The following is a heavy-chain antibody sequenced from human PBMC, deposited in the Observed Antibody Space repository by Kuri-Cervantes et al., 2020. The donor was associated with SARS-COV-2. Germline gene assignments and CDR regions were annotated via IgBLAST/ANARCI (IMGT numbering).Heavy chain of an antibody. CDR1: GFTFSSYG. CDR3: AKDLGGYVGY. CDR2: ISYDGSNK. D-gene: IGHD3-22*01. Sequence: GGSLRLSCAASGFTFSSYGMHWVRQAPGKGLEWVAVISYDGSNKYYADSVKGRFTISRDNSKNTMYLQMNSLRAEDTAVYYCAKDLGGYVGYWGQGTLVTVSS. V-gene: IGHV3-30*18. J-gene: IGHJ4*02.